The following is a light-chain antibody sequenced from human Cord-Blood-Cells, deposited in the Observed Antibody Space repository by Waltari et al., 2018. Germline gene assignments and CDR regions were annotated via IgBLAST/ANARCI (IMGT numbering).Light chain of an antibody. V-gene: IGLV2-23*01. CDR3: CSYAGSSTYV. J-gene: IGLJ1*01. CDR2: EGS. CDR1: SSDVGGYNL. Sequence: QSALTQPASVSGSPGPSITISCTGHSSDVGGYNLVSWYQQHPGKAPKLIIYEGSKRPSGVSNRFSGSKSGNTASLTISGLQAEDEADYYCCSYAGSSTYVFGTGTKVTVL.